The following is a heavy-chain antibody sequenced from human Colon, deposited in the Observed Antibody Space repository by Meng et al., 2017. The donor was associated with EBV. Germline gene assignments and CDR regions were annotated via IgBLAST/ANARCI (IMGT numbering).Heavy chain of an antibody. Sequence: VPLQGSGPGLLKPSGTSSLTWTVSGYSVATGRYYWSWIRQPPGKGLEWIAYIYYIGGTNYNPSLKSRLTISLDTSKNQFSLSLRSVTAADTAVYYCARVSGRSFDPWGQGTLVTVSS. V-gene: IGHV4-61*01. D-gene: IGHD3-10*01. CDR1: GYSVATGRYY. CDR3: ARVSGRSFDP. J-gene: IGHJ5*02. CDR2: IYYIGGT.